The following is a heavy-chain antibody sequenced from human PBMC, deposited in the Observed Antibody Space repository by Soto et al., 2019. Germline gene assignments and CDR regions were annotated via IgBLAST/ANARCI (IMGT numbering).Heavy chain of an antibody. CDR2: IYYSGST. CDR1: GGSISSYY. Sequence: PSETLSLTCAVSGGSISSYYWSWIRQPPGKGLEWIGFIYYSGSTNSNPSLRSRVTISLDTSKNQFSLKLSSVTAADTAVYFCASNTVTTDADYFDYWGQGTLVTVSS. J-gene: IGHJ4*02. D-gene: IGHD4-17*01. V-gene: IGHV4-59*01. CDR3: ASNTVTTDADYFDY.